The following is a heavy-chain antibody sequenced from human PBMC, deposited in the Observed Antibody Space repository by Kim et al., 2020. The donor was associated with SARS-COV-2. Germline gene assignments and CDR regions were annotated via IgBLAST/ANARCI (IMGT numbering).Heavy chain of an antibody. Sequence: SETLSLTCAVSGGSISSLDWWSWVRQPPGKGLEWIGEVHDSGTTNYNPSLRSRVTISLDKSKNQISLKLNSVTAADSAIYYCAGESPFKLDPWGQGTQVTVSS. V-gene: IGHV4-4*02. CDR2: VHDSGTT. CDR1: GGSISSLDW. CDR3: AGESPFKLDP. J-gene: IGHJ5*02.